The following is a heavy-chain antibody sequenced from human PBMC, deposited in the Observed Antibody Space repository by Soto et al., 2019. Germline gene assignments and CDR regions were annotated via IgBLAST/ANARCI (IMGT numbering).Heavy chain of an antibody. CDR3: AREGGLLWFGESTVGMDV. Sequence: QVQLQESGPGLVKPSQTLSLTCTVSGGSISSGDYYWSWIRQPPGKGLEWIGYIYYSGSTCYNPSLKSRVTISVDTSKNQFSLKLSSVTAADTAVYYCAREGGLLWFGESTVGMDVWGQGTTVTVSS. D-gene: IGHD3-10*01. CDR2: IYYSGST. CDR1: GGSISSGDYY. V-gene: IGHV4-30-4*01. J-gene: IGHJ6*02.